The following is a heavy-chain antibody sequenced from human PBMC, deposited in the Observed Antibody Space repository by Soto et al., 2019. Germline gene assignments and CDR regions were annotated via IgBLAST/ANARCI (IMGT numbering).Heavy chain of an antibody. D-gene: IGHD1-26*01. CDR3: ARDLPYSGSYVDY. V-gene: IGHV3-48*01. CDR2: ISSSSSTI. J-gene: IGHJ4*02. CDR1: GFTFSSYS. Sequence: GGFLRLSCAASGFTFSSYSMNWVRQAPGKGLEWVSYISSSSSTIYYADSVKGRFTISRDNAKNSLYLQMNSLRAEDTAVYYCARDLPYSGSYVDYWGQGTLVTVSS.